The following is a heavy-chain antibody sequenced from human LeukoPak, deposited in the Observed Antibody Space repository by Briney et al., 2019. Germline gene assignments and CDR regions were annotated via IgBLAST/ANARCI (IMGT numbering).Heavy chain of an antibody. CDR2: ISGYNGDT. CDR3: ARSRGVMPVPTTIRSLDFYYYGMDV. V-gene: IGHV1-18*01. D-gene: IGHD1-1*01. J-gene: IGHJ6*02. Sequence: ASVKVSCKASGYTFTHYAINWVRRAPGQGLEWMGWISGYNGDTKYARKLQGRVTLTTDTSASSAYMELRSLKSDDTAVYYCARSRGVMPVPTTIRSLDFYYYGMDVWGQGTTVTVSS. CDR1: GYTFTHYA.